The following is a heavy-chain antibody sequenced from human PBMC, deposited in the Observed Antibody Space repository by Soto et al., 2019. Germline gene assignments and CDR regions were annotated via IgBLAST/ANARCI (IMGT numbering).Heavy chain of an antibody. D-gene: IGHD2-15*01. J-gene: IGHJ3*02. CDR2: ISYDGSSK. CDR3: ARDLCSGGACYSGI. Sequence: ESGGGVAQPGRSLRLSCAASGFTFSSYAMHWVRQAPGKGLEWVAVISYDGSSKYYADSVKGRFTISRDNSKNTLFLQMNSLRAEDTALYYCARDLCSGGACYSGIWGQGTMVTVSS. CDR1: GFTFSSYA. V-gene: IGHV3-30-3*01.